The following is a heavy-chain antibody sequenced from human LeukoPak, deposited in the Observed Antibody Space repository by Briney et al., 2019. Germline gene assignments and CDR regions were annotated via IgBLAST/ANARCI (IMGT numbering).Heavy chain of an antibody. V-gene: IGHV3-53*01. Sequence: GGSLRLSCAASGFTVSSNYMSWVRQAPGRGLEWVSVFYSGGDRYYTDSVKGRLTISRDNSKNTLYLQMNSLRAEDTAVFYCVRHSYDGYYFAYWGQGTLVTVSS. J-gene: IGHJ4*02. CDR1: GFTVSSNY. CDR3: VRHSYDGYYFAY. D-gene: IGHD3-16*01. CDR2: FYSGGDR.